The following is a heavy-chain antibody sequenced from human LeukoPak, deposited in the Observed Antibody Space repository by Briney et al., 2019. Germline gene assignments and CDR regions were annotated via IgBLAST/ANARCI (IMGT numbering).Heavy chain of an antibody. D-gene: IGHD2-2*01. V-gene: IGHV3-23*01. CDR3: AKVAGYCSSTSCPGGWFDP. J-gene: IGHJ5*02. CDR1: GFTFSSYG. CDR2: ISVSGGSA. Sequence: GGSLRLSCAASGFTFSSYGMSWVRQAPGKGLEWVSVISVSGGSAYYADSVKGRFTISRDNSKNTLYLQMNSLRAEDTAVYYCAKVAGYCSSTSCPGGWFDPWGQGTLVTVSS.